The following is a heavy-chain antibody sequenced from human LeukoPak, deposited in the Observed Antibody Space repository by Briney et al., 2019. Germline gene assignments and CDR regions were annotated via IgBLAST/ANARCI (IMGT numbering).Heavy chain of an antibody. CDR1: GGSFSGYY. CDR3: ARGGLRYFDWLLRTYYFDY. D-gene: IGHD3-9*01. J-gene: IGHJ4*02. CDR2: INHSGST. Sequence: SETLSLTCAVYGGSFSGYYWSWIRQPPGKELEWIGEINHSGSTNYNPSLKSRVTISVDTSKNQFSLKLSSVTAADTAVYYCARGGLRYFDWLLRTYYFDYWGQGTLVTASS. V-gene: IGHV4-34*01.